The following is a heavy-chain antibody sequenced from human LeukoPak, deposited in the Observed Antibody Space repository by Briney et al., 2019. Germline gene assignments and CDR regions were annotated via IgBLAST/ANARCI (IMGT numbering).Heavy chain of an antibody. CDR2: INPSGGST. Sequence: GASVKASCKTSGYTFSSYYMHWVRQAPGQGLEWMGIINPSGGSTGYAQKFQGRVTMTRDTSTSIVYMEVSSLRSEDTAVYYCARAYSSGWYGIDYWGQGTLVTVSS. D-gene: IGHD6-19*01. V-gene: IGHV1-46*01. CDR1: GYTFSSYY. J-gene: IGHJ4*02. CDR3: ARAYSSGWYGIDY.